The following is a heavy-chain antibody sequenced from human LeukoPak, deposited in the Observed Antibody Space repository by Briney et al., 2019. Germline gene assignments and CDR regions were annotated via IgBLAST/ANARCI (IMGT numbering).Heavy chain of an antibody. V-gene: IGHV4-59*08. J-gene: IGHJ4*02. CDR2: IYYSGST. CDR3: ARHWGGEMATLRGFDY. D-gene: IGHD5-24*01. CDR1: GGSISSYY. Sequence: SETLSLTCTVSGGSISSYYWSWIRQPPGKGLEWIGYIYYSGSTNYNPSLKSRVTISVDTSKNQFSLKLSSVTAAGTAVYYCARHWGGEMATLRGFDYWGQGTLVTVSS.